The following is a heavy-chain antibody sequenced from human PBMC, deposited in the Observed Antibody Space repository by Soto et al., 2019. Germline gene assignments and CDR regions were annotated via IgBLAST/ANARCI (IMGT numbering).Heavy chain of an antibody. J-gene: IGHJ5*02. D-gene: IGHD3-16*01. Sequence: SETLSLTCTVSGGSLSSYYWSWIRQPPGKGLEWIGYIYYSGSTNYNPSLKSRVTISVDTSKNQFSLKLSSVTAADTAVYYCARGEGYTFTDNWFDPWGQGTLVTAPQ. CDR1: GGSLSSYY. CDR2: IYYSGST. CDR3: ARGEGYTFTDNWFDP. V-gene: IGHV4-59*01.